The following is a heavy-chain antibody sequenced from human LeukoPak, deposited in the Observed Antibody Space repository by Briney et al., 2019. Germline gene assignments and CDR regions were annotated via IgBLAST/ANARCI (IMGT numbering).Heavy chain of an antibody. CDR1: GYTFTSYD. CDR3: ARGDTAMFYY. V-gene: IGHV1-8*01. J-gene: IGHJ4*02. D-gene: IGHD5-18*01. CDR2: MNPNSGNT. Sequence: ASVKVSCKASGYTFTSYDINWVRQATGQGLEWMGWMNPNSGNTGYAQKFQGRVTMTRDTSISTAYMGLSRLRSDDTAVYYCARGDTAMFYYWGQGTLVTVSS.